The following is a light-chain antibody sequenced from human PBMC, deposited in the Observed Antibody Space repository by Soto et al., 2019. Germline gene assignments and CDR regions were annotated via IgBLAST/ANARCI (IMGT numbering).Light chain of an antibody. CDR3: QTWGTGVWV. CDR2: LNSDGSH. Sequence: QSVLTQSPSASASLGASXXXXXXXXXXXXSYAIACHQQQPEKGPRYLMKLNSDGSHSKGDGIPDRFSGSSSGAERYLTISSLQSEDEADYYCQTWGTGVWVFGGGTKLTVL. J-gene: IGLJ3*02. CDR1: XXXXSYA. V-gene: IGLV4-69*01.